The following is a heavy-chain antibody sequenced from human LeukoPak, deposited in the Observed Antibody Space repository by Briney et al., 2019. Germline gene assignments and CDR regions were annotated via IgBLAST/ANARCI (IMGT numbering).Heavy chain of an antibody. V-gene: IGHV4-34*01. J-gene: IGHJ5*02. CDR2: INHSGST. CDR3: ARAADIVVVVAATRTNWFDP. Sequence: SETLSLTCAVYGGSFSGYYWSWIRQPPGKGLEWIGEINHSGSTNYNPSLKSRVTISVDTSKNQFSLKLSSVTAADTAVYYCARAADIVVVVAATRTNWFDPWGQGTLVTVSS. D-gene: IGHD2-15*01. CDR1: GGSFSGYY.